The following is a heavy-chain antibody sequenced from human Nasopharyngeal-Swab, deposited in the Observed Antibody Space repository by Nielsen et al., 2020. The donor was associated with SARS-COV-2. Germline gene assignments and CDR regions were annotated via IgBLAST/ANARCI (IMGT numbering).Heavy chain of an antibody. J-gene: IGHJ3*02. Sequence: SETLSLTCTVSGYSISSGYYWGWIRQPPGKGLEWIGSIYHSGSTNYNPSLKSRVTISVDTSKNQFSLKLSSVTAADTAVYYCARAPDGYNWKTDAFDIWGQGTMVTVSS. D-gene: IGHD5-24*01. CDR3: ARAPDGYNWKTDAFDI. V-gene: IGHV4-38-2*02. CDR1: GYSISSGYY. CDR2: IYHSGST.